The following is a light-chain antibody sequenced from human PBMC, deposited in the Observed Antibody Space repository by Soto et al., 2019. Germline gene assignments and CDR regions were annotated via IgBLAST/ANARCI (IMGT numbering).Light chain of an antibody. CDR2: AAS. CDR1: QGISSY. J-gene: IGKJ1*01. CDR3: QQLNSYPL. V-gene: IGKV1-9*01. Sequence: IQLTQSPSSLSASVGDRVTITCRASQGISSYLAWYQQKPGKAPKLLIYAASTLQSGVPSRFSGSGSGTDFSLTISSLQPEDSATYYCQQLNSYPLFGQGTKVEIK.